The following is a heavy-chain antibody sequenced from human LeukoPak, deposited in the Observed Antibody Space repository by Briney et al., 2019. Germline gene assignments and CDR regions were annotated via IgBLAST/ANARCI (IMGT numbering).Heavy chain of an antibody. V-gene: IGHV4-31*03. CDR3: ARGGGGYSWYFDL. Sequence: SQTLSFTCTVSGGSISSGGYYWSWIRQHPGKGLEWIGYIYYSGSTYYTPSLKNRVTISVATSKNQSSLRLSSVTAVDTAVYYCARGGGGYSWYFDLWGRGTLVTVSS. CDR2: IYYSGST. D-gene: IGHD5-12*01. J-gene: IGHJ2*01. CDR1: GGSISSGGYY.